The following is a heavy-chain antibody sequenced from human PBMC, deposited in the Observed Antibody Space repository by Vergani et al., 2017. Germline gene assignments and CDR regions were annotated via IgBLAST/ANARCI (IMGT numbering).Heavy chain of an antibody. Sequence: VQLVQSGAEVRNPGASVTVPCTASGYIFKNYYIHWLRQAPGQAFEWMGILNPTTGHTTSAQKFMGSVDMTRDPSTDTSTRTVQMTLSSLRSEDTAVYYCARSIGYCAGATCQAYYFDHWGQGTRVTVSS. J-gene: IGHJ5*02. V-gene: IGHV1-46*02. CDR2: LNPTTGHT. CDR3: ARSIGYCAGATCQAYYFDH. D-gene: IGHD2-21*01. CDR1: GYIFKNYY.